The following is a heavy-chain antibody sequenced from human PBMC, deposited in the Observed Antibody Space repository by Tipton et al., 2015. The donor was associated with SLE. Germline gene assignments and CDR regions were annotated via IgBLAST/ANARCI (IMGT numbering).Heavy chain of an antibody. CDR3: ARDLGDDYLWGSYRYAFDI. Sequence: LRLSCAISGDSVSSDSAAWNWIRQSPSRGLEWLGRTYYRSKWYNDYAVSVRSRITINPDTSKNQFSLQLNSVTPEDTAVYYCARDLGDDYLWGSYRYAFDIWGQGTMVTVSS. CDR1: GDSVSSDSAA. D-gene: IGHD3-16*02. CDR2: TYYRSKWYN. J-gene: IGHJ3*02. V-gene: IGHV6-1*01.